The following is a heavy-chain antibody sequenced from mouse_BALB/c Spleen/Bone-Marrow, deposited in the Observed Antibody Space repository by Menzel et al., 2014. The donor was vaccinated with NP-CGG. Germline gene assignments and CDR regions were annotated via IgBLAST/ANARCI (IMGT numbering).Heavy chain of an antibody. V-gene: IGHV1-67*01. J-gene: IGHJ2*01. D-gene: IGHD1-1*01. CDR2: ISTYSGNT. Sequence: VQLQHSGPELVRPGVSVKISCKGSGYKFTDYAMHWVKQSHAKSLEWIGLISTYSGNTHYNQKFKGKATMTVDKSSSTAYMELARLTSEDSAIYYCARNFYGSAYFDFWGQGSTLTVSS. CDR1: GYKFTDYA. CDR3: ARNFYGSAYFDF.